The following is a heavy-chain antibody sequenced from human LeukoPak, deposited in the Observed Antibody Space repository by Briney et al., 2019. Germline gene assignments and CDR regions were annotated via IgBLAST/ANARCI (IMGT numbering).Heavy chain of an antibody. CDR2: MNPNSGNT. V-gene: IGHV1-8*01. D-gene: IGHD2-15*01. CDR3: ARGRLYCSGGSCYYMDV. CDR1: GYTFTSYD. J-gene: IGHJ6*03. Sequence: ASVKVSCKASGYTFTSYDINWVRQGTGQGLEWMGWMNPNSGNTGYAQKFQGRVTMTRNTSISTAYMELSSLRSEDTAVYYCARGRLYCSGGSCYYMDVWGKGTTVTVSS.